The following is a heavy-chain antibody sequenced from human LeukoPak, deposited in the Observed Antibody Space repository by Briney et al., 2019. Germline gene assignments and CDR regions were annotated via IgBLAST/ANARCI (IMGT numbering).Heavy chain of an antibody. Sequence: SETLSLTCAVYGGSFSGYYWSWIRQPPGKALEWIGEINHSGSTNYNPSLKSRVTISVDTSKNQFSLKLSSVTAADTAVYYCARTPYSSSWYGYFQHWGQGTLVTVSS. J-gene: IGHJ1*01. CDR1: GGSFSGYY. CDR3: ARTPYSSSWYGYFQH. V-gene: IGHV4-34*01. D-gene: IGHD6-13*01. CDR2: INHSGST.